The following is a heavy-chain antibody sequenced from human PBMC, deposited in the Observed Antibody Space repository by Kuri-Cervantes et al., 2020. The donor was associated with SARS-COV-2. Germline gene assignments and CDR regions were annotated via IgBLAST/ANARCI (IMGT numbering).Heavy chain of an antibody. V-gene: IGHV3-7*01. CDR1: GFTFSSYW. D-gene: IGHD7-27*01. CDR3: ARELNWEPPSFDY. J-gene: IGHJ4*02. Sequence: GGSLRLSCAASGFTFSSYWMSWVRQAPGKGLEWVANIKQDGSEKYYVDSVKGRFTISRDNSKNTLYLQMNSLRAEDTAVYYCARELNWEPPSFDYWGQGTLVTVSS. CDR2: IKQDGSEK.